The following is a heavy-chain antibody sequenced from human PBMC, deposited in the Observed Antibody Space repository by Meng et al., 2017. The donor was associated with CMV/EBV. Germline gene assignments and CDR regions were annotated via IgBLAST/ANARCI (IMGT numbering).Heavy chain of an antibody. CDR2: INHSGST. Sequence: GSLRLSCAVYGGSFSGYYWSWIRQPPGKGLEWIGEINHSGSTNYNTSLKSRVTISVDTSKNQFSLKLSSVTAADTAVYYCARGGAANYYYYGMDVWGQGTTVTVSS. CDR1: GGSFSGYY. V-gene: IGHV4-34*01. J-gene: IGHJ6*02. CDR3: ARGGAANYYYYGMDV. D-gene: IGHD2-15*01.